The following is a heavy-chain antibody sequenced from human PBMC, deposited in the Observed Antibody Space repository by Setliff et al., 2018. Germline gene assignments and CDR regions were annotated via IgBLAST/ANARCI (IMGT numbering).Heavy chain of an antibody. Sequence: SETLSLTCAVYGGYFRGYYWSWIRQPAGKGLEWIGHIYIGGSANYNPSLKSRVTMSIDTSKNQFSLKLNSVTAADMAVYYCAREQWLDPPGYYYMDVWAKGTTVTVSS. CDR1: GGYFRGYY. J-gene: IGHJ6*03. CDR2: IYIGGSA. V-gene: IGHV4-4*07. CDR3: AREQWLDPPGYYYMDV. D-gene: IGHD6-19*01.